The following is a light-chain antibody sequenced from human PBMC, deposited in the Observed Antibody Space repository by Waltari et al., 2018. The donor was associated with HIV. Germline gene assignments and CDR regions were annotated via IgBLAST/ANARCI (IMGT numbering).Light chain of an antibody. J-gene: IGKJ1*01. Sequence: DVVMTQNPVSLSVTPGQPASISCRSSQSLVHSDGKTYFYWFLQKSGQPPQPLIYEVSNRFSGVPDRFSGSGSGTDCTLKISRVEAEDVGVYYCMQSIQLPRTFGQGTKVEIK. V-gene: IGKV2D-29*01. CDR2: EVS. CDR3: MQSIQLPRT. CDR1: QSLVHSDGKTY.